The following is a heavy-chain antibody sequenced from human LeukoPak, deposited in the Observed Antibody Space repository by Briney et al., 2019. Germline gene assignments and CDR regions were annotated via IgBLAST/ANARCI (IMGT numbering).Heavy chain of an antibody. J-gene: IGHJ4*02. Sequence: PSETLSLTCTVSGDSITGFYWNWIRQPPGKGLEWIGYIHYSGSTNYNPSLKSRVTMSVDTSKNQFSLKLSSVTAADTAVYYCAGAALGGDYWGQGTLVTVSS. CDR3: AGAALGGDY. CDR2: IHYSGST. D-gene: IGHD6-6*01. V-gene: IGHV4-59*12. CDR1: GDSITGFY.